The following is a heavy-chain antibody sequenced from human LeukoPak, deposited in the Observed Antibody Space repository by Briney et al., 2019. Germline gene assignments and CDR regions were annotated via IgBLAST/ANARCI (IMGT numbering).Heavy chain of an antibody. J-gene: IGHJ6*03. CDR1: GFTLSSYW. CDR2: INSDGSST. D-gene: IGHD6-19*01. Sequence: PGGSLRLSCAASGFTLSSYWMHWVRQAPGKGLVWVSRINSDGSSTSYADSVKGRFTISRDNAKNTLYLQMNSLRAEDTAVYYCARSGWYGSYYYYMDVWGKGTTVTISS. CDR3: ARSGWYGSYYYYMDV. V-gene: IGHV3-74*01.